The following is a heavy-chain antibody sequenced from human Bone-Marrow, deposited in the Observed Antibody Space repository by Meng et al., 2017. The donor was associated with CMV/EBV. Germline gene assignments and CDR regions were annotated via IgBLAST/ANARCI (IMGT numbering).Heavy chain of an antibody. J-gene: IGHJ6*02. CDR2: IRYDGSNK. D-gene: IGHD1-14*01. CDR3: ARDPGNREGGYYYYYGMDV. Sequence: GGSLRLSCAASGFTFSSYGMHWVRQAPGKGLEWVAFIRYDGSNKYYADSVKGRFTISRDNSKNTLYLQMNSLRAEDTAVYYCARDPGNREGGYYYYYGMDVWGQGTTVTVSS. V-gene: IGHV3-30*02. CDR1: GFTFSSYG.